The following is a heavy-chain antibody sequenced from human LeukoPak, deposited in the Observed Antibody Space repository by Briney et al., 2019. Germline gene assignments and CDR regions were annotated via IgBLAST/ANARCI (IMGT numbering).Heavy chain of an antibody. CDR2: IRSSSSYI. D-gene: IGHD3-10*01. J-gene: IGHJ4*02. CDR3: ARDSPYYGSGSYGFDY. CDR1: GFTFRSYS. Sequence: GGSLRLSCAASGFTFRSYSMNWVRQPQGNGLEWDSSIRSSSSYIYYADSVKGRFTISRDNAKNSLYLQMNSLRGEDRAVYYCARDSPYYGSGSYGFDYWGRGTLVTVS. V-gene: IGHV3-21*01.